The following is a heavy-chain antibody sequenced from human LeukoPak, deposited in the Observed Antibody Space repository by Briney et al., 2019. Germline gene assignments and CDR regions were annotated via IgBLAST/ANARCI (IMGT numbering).Heavy chain of an antibody. CDR1: GFTFSSYG. CDR2: ISYDGSNK. Sequence: GGSLRFSCAASGFTFSSYGMHWVRQAPGKGLEWVAVISYDGSNKYYADSVKGRFTISRDNSENTLYLQMNSLRAEDTAVYYCAKDGRTSGWPDYWGQGTLVTVSS. V-gene: IGHV3-30*18. J-gene: IGHJ4*02. CDR3: AKDGRTSGWPDY. D-gene: IGHD6-19*01.